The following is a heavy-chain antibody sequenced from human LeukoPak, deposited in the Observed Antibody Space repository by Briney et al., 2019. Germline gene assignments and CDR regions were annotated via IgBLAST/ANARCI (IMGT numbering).Heavy chain of an antibody. Sequence: GGSLRLSCTASGFTFGDYAMSWFRQAPGKGLEWVGFIRSKAYGGTTEYAASVKGRFTISRDDSKSIAYLQMNSLKTEDTAVYYCTRAGYYGSGSYLFDYWGQGTLATVSS. D-gene: IGHD3-10*01. J-gene: IGHJ4*02. CDR2: IRSKAYGGTT. CDR1: GFTFGDYA. CDR3: TRAGYYGSGSYLFDY. V-gene: IGHV3-49*03.